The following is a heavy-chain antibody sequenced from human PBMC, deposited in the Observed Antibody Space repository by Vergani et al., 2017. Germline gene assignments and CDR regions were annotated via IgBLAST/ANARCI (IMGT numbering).Heavy chain of an antibody. CDR3: ARDLRLLYNRFDP. CDR1: GFTFNQYG. J-gene: IGHJ5*02. CDR2: TWYAGNNK. D-gene: IGHD1-14*01. V-gene: IGHV3-33*01. Sequence: QVQLVESVGGVVQNGRSLRLSCAASGFTFNQYGMHWVRHAPGKGLEWVAVTWYAGNNKQYAESVKGRFTISSDNSKSTMYLQMNSLRDEDTGVYYCARDLRLLYNRFDPWGQGTLVTVSS.